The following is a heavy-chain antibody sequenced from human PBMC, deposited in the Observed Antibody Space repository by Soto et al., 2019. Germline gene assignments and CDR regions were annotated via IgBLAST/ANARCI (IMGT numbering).Heavy chain of an antibody. CDR2: IYSGGST. CDR1: GFTVSSNY. V-gene: IGHV3-53*01. CDR3: ARESLAYDFWSGYDYYYGMDV. Sequence: GSLRLSCAASGFTVSSNYMSWVRQAPGKGLEWVSVIYSGGSTYYADSVKGRFTISRDNSKNTLYLQMNSLRAEDTAVYYCARESLAYDFWSGYDYYYGMDVWGQGTTVTVSS. D-gene: IGHD3-3*01. J-gene: IGHJ6*02.